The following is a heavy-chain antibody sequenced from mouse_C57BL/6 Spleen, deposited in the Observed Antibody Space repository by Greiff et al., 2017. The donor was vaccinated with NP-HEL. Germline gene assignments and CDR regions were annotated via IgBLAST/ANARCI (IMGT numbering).Heavy chain of an antibody. V-gene: IGHV1-61*01. Sequence: QVQLQQPGAELVRPGSSVKLSCKASGYTFTSYWMDWVKQRPGQGLEWIGNIYPSDSETHYNQKFKDKATLTVDKSSSTAYMQLSSLTSEDSVVYYCATQTGYYAMDYWGQGTSVTVSS. D-gene: IGHD4-1*01. J-gene: IGHJ4*01. CDR3: ATQTGYYAMDY. CDR1: GYTFTSYW. CDR2: IYPSDSET.